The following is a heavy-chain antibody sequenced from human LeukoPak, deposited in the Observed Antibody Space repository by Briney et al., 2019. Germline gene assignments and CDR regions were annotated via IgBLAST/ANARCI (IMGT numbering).Heavy chain of an antibody. CDR2: MCGTAGCT. CDR3: AKDRPNFYENSGHYYRRDGDS. J-gene: IGHJ5*01. Sequence: GGSLTLSCAASGFTFYMYAMSWVRQAPGKGLEWVASMCGTAGCTFYPDSVKGRFTISRDNSKNILYLQMNSLRAEDTVIYYCAKDRPNFYENSGHYYRRDGDSWGQGTLVTVSS. CDR1: GFTFYMYA. V-gene: IGHV3-23*01. D-gene: IGHD3-22*01.